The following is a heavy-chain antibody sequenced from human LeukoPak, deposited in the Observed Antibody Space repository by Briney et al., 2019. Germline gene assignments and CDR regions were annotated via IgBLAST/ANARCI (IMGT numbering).Heavy chain of an antibody. CDR3: ARGRKSGPAGCVFDY. CDR1: GFTFSSYW. Sequence: GGSLRLSCAASGFTFSSYWMSWVRQAPGKGLEWVANIKQDGSEKYYVDSVKGRFTISRDNAKNSLYLQMNSLRAEDTAVYYCARGRKSGPAGCVFDYWGQGTLVTVSS. J-gene: IGHJ4*02. D-gene: IGHD3-3*01. CDR2: IKQDGSEK. V-gene: IGHV3-7*01.